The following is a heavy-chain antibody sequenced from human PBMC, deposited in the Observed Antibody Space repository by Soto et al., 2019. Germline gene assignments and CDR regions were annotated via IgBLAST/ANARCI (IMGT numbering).Heavy chain of an antibody. D-gene: IGHD6-13*01. Sequence: GASVKVSCKASGYTFTSYGISWVRQAPGQGLEWMGWISAYNGNTNYAQKFQGRVTMTTDTSMSTAYMELSRLRSDDTAVYYCARDPVAAAAGSHTGYYYGMDVWGQGTTVTVSS. J-gene: IGHJ6*02. V-gene: IGHV1-18*01. CDR3: ARDPVAAAAGSHTGYYYGMDV. CDR2: ISAYNGNT. CDR1: GYTFTSYG.